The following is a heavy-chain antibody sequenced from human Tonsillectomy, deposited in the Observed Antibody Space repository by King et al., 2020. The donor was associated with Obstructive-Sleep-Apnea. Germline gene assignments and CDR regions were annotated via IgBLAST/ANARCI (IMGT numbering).Heavy chain of an antibody. J-gene: IGHJ6*02. CDR2: IYYSGSA. Sequence: VQLQESGPGLVKPSETLSLTCTVSGGSISSYYWSWIRQPPGKGLEWVGYIYYSGSANSNPSLKSRVTISVDTSKNQFPLKLSSVTAADTAVYYCARGPHYDFWSGSSGMDVWGQGTTVTVSS. CDR1: GGSISSYY. CDR3: ARGPHYDFWSGSSGMDV. V-gene: IGHV4-59*01. D-gene: IGHD3-3*01.